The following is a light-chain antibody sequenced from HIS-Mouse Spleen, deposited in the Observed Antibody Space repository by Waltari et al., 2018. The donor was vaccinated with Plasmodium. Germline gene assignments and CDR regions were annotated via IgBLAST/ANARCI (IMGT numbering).Light chain of an antibody. CDR3: YSTDSSGNHRV. CDR1: ALPQKY. Sequence: SYELTQPPSVSVSPGQTARITCSGDALPQKYSYWYQQKSGQAPVLVIDEDSKRPSGIPERFSGSSSGTMATLTISGAQVEDEADYYCYSTDSSGNHRVFGGGTKLTVL. CDR2: EDS. V-gene: IGLV3-10*01. J-gene: IGLJ3*02.